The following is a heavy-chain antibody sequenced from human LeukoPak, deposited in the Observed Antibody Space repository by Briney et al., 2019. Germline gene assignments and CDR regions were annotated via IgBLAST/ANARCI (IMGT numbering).Heavy chain of an antibody. Sequence: PSETLSLTCTVSGGSISSSSCYWGWIRQPPGKGLEWIGSIYYSGSTYYNPSLKSRVTISVDTSKNQFSLKLSSVTAADTAVYYCASLFDYCSSTSCAAFDIWGQGTMVTVSS. V-gene: IGHV4-39*01. CDR3: ASLFDYCSSTSCAAFDI. CDR1: GGSISSSSCY. D-gene: IGHD2-2*01. J-gene: IGHJ3*02. CDR2: IYYSGST.